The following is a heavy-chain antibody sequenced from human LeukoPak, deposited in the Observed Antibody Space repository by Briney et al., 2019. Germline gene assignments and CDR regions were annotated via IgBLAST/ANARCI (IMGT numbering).Heavy chain of an antibody. Sequence: KTSETLSLTCTVSGGSISSGGDYWSWIRQPPGKGLEWIGYIYHSGSTYSNPSLKSRVTISVDRSKNQFSLKLSPVTAAATAVYYCARTVTGDLLTAFDIWGQGTMVTVSS. D-gene: IGHD7-27*01. CDR3: ARTVTGDLLTAFDI. CDR1: GGSISSGGDY. V-gene: IGHV4-30-2*01. J-gene: IGHJ3*02. CDR2: IYHSGST.